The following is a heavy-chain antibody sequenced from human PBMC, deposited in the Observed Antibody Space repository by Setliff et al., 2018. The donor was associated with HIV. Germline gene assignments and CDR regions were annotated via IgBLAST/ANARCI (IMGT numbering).Heavy chain of an antibody. D-gene: IGHD5-18*01. CDR2: IYHSGST. CDR1: GYSISSGYY. V-gene: IGHV4-38-2*02. J-gene: IGHJ6*02. Sequence: SETLSLTCTVSGYSISSGYYWGWIRQPPGKGLEWIGSIYHSGSTYYNPSLKSRVTISVDTSKKYFSLRLTSVTAADTAVYYCARAIVYSYANVYYYHGMDVWGQGTTVTVSS. CDR3: ARAIVYSYANVYYYHGMDV.